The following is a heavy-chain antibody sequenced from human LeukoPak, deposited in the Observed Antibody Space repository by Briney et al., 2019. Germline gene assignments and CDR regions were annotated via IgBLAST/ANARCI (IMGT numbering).Heavy chain of an antibody. V-gene: IGHV3-48*03. D-gene: IGHD3-22*01. CDR1: GFTFSTYE. CDR3: AKELTPISDRSGFDAFEI. Sequence: TGGSLRLSCAASGFTFSTYEMDWVRQAPGKGLEWVSYISSGGGTIYYADSVKGRFTISRDNAKNSLYLQMNSLRAEDTAVYYCAKELTPISDRSGFDAFEIWGQGTMVTVSS. J-gene: IGHJ3*02. CDR2: ISSGGGTI.